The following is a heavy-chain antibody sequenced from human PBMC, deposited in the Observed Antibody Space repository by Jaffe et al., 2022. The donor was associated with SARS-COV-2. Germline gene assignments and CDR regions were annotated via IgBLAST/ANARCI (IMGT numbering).Heavy chain of an antibody. CDR2: IYTRGAT. D-gene: IGHD3-16*02. CDR3: ARERPGGNLGDLSFDY. Sequence: QVQLQESGPGLVKPSQTLSLTCTMSGGAIRGGSFFWTWIRQPAGKTLEWIGRIYTRGATYYNPSLKSRVTISIDTSKNQFSLKLTSVTAADTAVYYCARERPGGNLGDLSFDYWGRGTQVTVSS. J-gene: IGHJ4*02. CDR1: GGAIRGGSFF. V-gene: IGHV4-61*02.